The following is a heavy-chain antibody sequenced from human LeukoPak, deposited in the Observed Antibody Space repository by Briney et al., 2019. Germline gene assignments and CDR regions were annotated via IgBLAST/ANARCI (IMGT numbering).Heavy chain of an antibody. CDR3: ARHGRYYDILTGYYYWFGP. Sequence: SETLSLTCTVSGGSISSSSYYWGWIRQPPGKGLEWIGSIYYSGSTSYNPSLKSRVTISVDASKNRFSLKLSSVTAADTAVYYCARHGRYYDILTGYYYWFGPWGQGTLVTVSS. CDR2: IYYSGST. D-gene: IGHD3-9*01. V-gene: IGHV4-39*01. CDR1: GGSISSSSYY. J-gene: IGHJ5*02.